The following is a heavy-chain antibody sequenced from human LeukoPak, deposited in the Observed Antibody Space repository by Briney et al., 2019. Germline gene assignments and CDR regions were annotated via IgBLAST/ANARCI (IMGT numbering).Heavy chain of an antibody. V-gene: IGHV3-9*01. CDR2: ISWNRGSI. J-gene: IGHJ5*02. D-gene: IGHD3-22*01. CDR3: AKGVPYDSKGWFDP. CDR1: GFTFDDYA. Sequence: PGGSLRLSCAASGFTFDDYAMHWVRQAPGKGLEWVSGISWNRGSIGYADSVKGRFTISRDNAKNSLYLQMNSLRAEDTALYYCAKGVPYDSKGWFDPWGQGTLATVSS.